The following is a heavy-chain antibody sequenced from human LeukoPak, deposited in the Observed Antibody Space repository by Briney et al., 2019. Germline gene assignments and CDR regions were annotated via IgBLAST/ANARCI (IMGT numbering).Heavy chain of an antibody. CDR1: GGSISSSSYY. D-gene: IGHD4-17*01. Sequence: PSETLSLTCTVSGGSISSSSYYWGWIRQPPGKGLEWIGSIYYSGSTYYNPSLKSRVTISVDTSKNQFSLKLSSVTAADTAVYYCASESTVTTPLDYWGQGTLVTVSS. V-gene: IGHV4-39*07. CDR3: ASESTVTTPLDY. CDR2: IYYSGST. J-gene: IGHJ4*02.